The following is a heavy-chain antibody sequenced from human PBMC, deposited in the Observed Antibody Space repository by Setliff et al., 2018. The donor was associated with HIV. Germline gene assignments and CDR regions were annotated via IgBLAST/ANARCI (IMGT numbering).Heavy chain of an antibody. V-gene: IGHV4-34*01. J-gene: IGHJ6*03. CDR1: GGSFRGYF. CDR3: ARGSVFWDRGNHYQYMDV. D-gene: IGHD3-10*01. CDR2: INHRGST. Sequence: SETLSLTCAFYGGSFRGYFWIWIRQPPGKGLEWIGEINHRGSTNYNSSLKSRVTIGVDTSKNQFSPNLSAVTAADTAVYYCARGSVFWDRGNHYQYMDVWATGTTVTVSS.